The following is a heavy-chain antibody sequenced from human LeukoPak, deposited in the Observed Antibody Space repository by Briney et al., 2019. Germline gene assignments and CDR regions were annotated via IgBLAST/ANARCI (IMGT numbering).Heavy chain of an antibody. Sequence: PSETLSLTCTVSGGSISTYYWSWFRQPPGKGLEWIGYIYYSGYTNYIPSLKSRVTISLDTSKDQFSLSLSSVTAADTAVYYCARGRPDGSGSYYKFDPWGQGTLVTVSS. J-gene: IGHJ5*02. V-gene: IGHV4-59*01. CDR2: IYYSGYT. D-gene: IGHD3-10*01. CDR3: ARGRPDGSGSYYKFDP. CDR1: GGSISTYY.